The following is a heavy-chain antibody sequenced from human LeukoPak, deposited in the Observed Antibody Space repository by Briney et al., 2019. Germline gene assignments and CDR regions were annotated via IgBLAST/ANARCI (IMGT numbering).Heavy chain of an antibody. V-gene: IGHV4-61*01. CDR2: IYYSGST. Sequence: SETLSLTCTVSGGSISSSSYYWGWIRQPPGKGLEWIGYIYYSGSTNYNPSLKSRVTISVDTSKNQFSLKLSSVTAADTAVYYCARETSSWPPPGYYYYYMDVWGKGATVTISS. J-gene: IGHJ6*03. CDR1: GGSISSSSYY. CDR3: ARETSSWPPPGYYYYYMDV. D-gene: IGHD6-6*01.